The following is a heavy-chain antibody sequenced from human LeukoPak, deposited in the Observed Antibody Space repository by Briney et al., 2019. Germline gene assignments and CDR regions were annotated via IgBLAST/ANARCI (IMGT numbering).Heavy chain of an antibody. Sequence: PGGSLRLSCAASGFTFSSYSVNWVRQAPGKGLEWVSYISSSSSTIYYADSVKGRFTISRDNAKNSLYLQMNSLRAEDTAVYYCASSSGWTGGVYWGQGTLVTVSS. CDR3: ASSSGWTGGVY. V-gene: IGHV3-48*01. CDR2: ISSSSSTI. D-gene: IGHD6-19*01. J-gene: IGHJ4*02. CDR1: GFTFSSYS.